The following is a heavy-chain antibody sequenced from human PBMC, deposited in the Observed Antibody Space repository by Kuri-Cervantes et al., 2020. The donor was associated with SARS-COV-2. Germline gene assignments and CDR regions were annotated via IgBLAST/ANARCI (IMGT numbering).Heavy chain of an antibody. Sequence: SVKVSCKASGGTFGSYAVTWVRQAPGRGLEWMGRIIPLFGTTIYAQKFQGRVTLTADKSTNTAYMELNSLRSEDTAVYYCARPYCSTSTCYDGTFDSWGQGTLVTVSS. CDR1: GGTFGSYA. CDR2: IIPLFGTT. V-gene: IGHV1-69*06. J-gene: IGHJ4*02. D-gene: IGHD2-2*01. CDR3: ARPYCSTSTCYDGTFDS.